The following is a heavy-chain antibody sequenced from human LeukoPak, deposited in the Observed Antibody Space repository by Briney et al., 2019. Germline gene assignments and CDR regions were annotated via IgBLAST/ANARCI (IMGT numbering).Heavy chain of an antibody. J-gene: IGHJ6*02. Sequence: PGASLRPCCASSGIPFSSYAMSLVRKPAGKGLELVSAISGSGGITYYADSVKGRFTLSRDNSKNALYLQMNSLRAEDTAVYYCAKALEVVGPSYYYYGMDVWGQGTTVTVSS. V-gene: IGHV3-23*01. D-gene: IGHD2-15*01. CDR3: AKALEVVGPSYYYYGMDV. CDR1: GIPFSSYA. CDR2: ISGSGGIT.